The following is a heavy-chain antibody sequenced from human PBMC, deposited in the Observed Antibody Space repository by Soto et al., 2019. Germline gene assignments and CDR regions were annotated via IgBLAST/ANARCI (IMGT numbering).Heavy chain of an antibody. CDR1: GGSISSSSYY. V-gene: IGHV4-39*07. Sequence: SETLSLTCTVSGGSISSSSYYWGWIRQPPGKGLEWIGEINHSGSTNYNPSLKSRVTISVDTSKNQFSLKLSSVTAADTAVYYFARRGYSGYDNYYYYMDVWGKGTTVTSP. D-gene: IGHD5-12*01. J-gene: IGHJ6*03. CDR2: INHSGST. CDR3: ARRGYSGYDNYYYYMDV.